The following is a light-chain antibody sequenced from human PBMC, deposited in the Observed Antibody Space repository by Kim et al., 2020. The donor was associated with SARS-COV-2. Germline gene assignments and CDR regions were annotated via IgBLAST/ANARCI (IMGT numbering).Light chain of an antibody. Sequence: SASVGDRVSITCRASQSISTYLNWYQQKPGKAPKLLIYAASSLQSAVPSRFSGSGSRTDFTLTITSLQPEDFATYYCQQTYNAPRTFGGGTKLEI. CDR2: AAS. CDR1: QSISTY. V-gene: IGKV1-39*01. J-gene: IGKJ4*01. CDR3: QQTYNAPRT.